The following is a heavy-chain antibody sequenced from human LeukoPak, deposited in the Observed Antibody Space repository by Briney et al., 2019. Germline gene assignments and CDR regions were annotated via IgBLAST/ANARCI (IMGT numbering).Heavy chain of an antibody. CDR2: IKEDGSEA. D-gene: IGHD3-22*01. CDR1: GFTFSRYW. CDR3: ARALTSDSRPP. J-gene: IGHJ4*02. V-gene: IGHV3-7*01. Sequence: GGSLRLSCEAAGFTFSRYWMSWVRQATGKGLECVAKIKEDGSEAHYVDSVKGRFTISRDNAKNSLYLQMNSLRAEDTAVYYCARALTSDSRPPWGQGTLVTVSS.